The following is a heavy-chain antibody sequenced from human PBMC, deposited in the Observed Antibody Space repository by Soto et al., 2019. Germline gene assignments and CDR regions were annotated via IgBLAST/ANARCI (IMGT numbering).Heavy chain of an antibody. CDR2: IIPMLGMS. Sequence: QVQLVQSGAEVKTPGSSVKVSCTASGDTFNFYTLSWVRQAPGQGLEWMGRIIPMLGMSNYAQKFQGRVTMIADKSTNTAYMGLSSLRSEDTALYYCATNYGSGSAHFDNWGQGTLVTVSS. D-gene: IGHD3-10*01. J-gene: IGHJ4*02. V-gene: IGHV1-69*02. CDR1: GDTFNFYT. CDR3: ATNYGSGSAHFDN.